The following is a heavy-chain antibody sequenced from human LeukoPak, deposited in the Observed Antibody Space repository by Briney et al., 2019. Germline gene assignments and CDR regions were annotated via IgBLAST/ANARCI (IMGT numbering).Heavy chain of an antibody. J-gene: IGHJ5*02. CDR2: INSDGSST. CDR3: ARAGYCSSTSCPPMHNWFDP. D-gene: IGHD2-2*01. V-gene: IGHV3-74*01. CDR1: GITLSSYG. Sequence: PGGSLRLSCAASGITLSSYGMHWVRQAPGKGLVWVSRINSDGSSTSYADSVKGRFTISRDNAKNTLYLQMNSLRAEDTAVYYCARAGYCSSTSCPPMHNWFDPWGQGTLVTVSS.